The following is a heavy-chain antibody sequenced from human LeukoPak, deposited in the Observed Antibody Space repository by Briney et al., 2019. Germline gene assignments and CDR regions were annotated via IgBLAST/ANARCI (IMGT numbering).Heavy chain of an antibody. CDR1: GGSISGYY. CDR3: ARGGVPAASSDY. CDR2: IYYSGST. D-gene: IGHD2-2*01. V-gene: IGHV4-59*01. Sequence: SETLSLTCTVSGGSISGYYWSWVRQPPGKGLEWIGYIYYSGSTNYNPSLKSRVTISVDTSKSQFSLKLSSVTAADSAVYYCARGGVPAASSDYWGQGTLVTVSS. J-gene: IGHJ4*02.